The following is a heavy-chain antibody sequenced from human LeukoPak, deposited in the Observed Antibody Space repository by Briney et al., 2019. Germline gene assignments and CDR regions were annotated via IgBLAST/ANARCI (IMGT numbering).Heavy chain of an antibody. J-gene: IGHJ4*02. CDR3: AKATTIVVVVAATN. V-gene: IGHV3-30*18. CDR2: ISYDGSNK. Sequence: GGSLRLSCAASGFTFSSYGMHWVRQAPGKGLEWVAVISYDGSNKYYADSVKGRFTISRDNSKNTLYLQMNSLRAEDTAVYYCAKATTIVVVVAATNWGQGTLVTVSS. D-gene: IGHD2-15*01. CDR1: GFTFSSYG.